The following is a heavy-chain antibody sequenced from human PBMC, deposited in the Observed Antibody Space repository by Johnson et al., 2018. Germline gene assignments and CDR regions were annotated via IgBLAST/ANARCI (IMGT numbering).Heavy chain of an antibody. Sequence: QVQLVESGPGLVKPSETLSLTCTVSGGFISGYYWSWIRQPPGKGLEWIGYVYYSGTNYNPSLKSRVTISEDTSKDQFSLKLSSVTAADTAIYYCARAVTSLNMDVWGRGTTVTVSS. D-gene: IGHD2-2*01. CDR2: VYYSGT. CDR3: ARAVTSLNMDV. J-gene: IGHJ6*03. V-gene: IGHV4-59*01. CDR1: GGFISGYY.